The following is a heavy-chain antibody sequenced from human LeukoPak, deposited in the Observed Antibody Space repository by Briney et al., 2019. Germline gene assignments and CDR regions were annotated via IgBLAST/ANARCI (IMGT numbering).Heavy chain of an antibody. V-gene: IGHV3-23*01. CDR3: AKDREWELLSPFDY. CDR1: GFTFSSYA. CDR2: FSGSGGST. Sequence: GGSLRLSCAASGFTFSSYAMTWVRQAQGRGLEWVSAFSGSGGSTYYADFVKGRFTISRDNSKNTLYLQMNSLRAEDTAVYYCAKDREWELLSPFDYWGQGTLVTVSS. J-gene: IGHJ4*02. D-gene: IGHD1-26*01.